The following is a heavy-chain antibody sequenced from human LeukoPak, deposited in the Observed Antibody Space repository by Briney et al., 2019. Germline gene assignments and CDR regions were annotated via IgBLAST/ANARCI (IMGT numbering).Heavy chain of an antibody. J-gene: IGHJ3*02. CDR2: IYSGGST. Sequence: PGGSLRLSCAASGFTVSSNYMSWVRQAPGKGLEWVSVIYSGGSTYYADSVKGRFTISRDTSKNTLYLQMNSLRAEDTAVYYCARARSSYGYGDAFDIWGQGTMVTVSS. V-gene: IGHV3-53*01. D-gene: IGHD5-18*01. CDR1: GFTVSSNY. CDR3: ARARSSYGYGDAFDI.